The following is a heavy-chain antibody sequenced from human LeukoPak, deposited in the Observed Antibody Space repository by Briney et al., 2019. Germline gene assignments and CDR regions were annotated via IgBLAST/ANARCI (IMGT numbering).Heavy chain of an antibody. CDR1: GGSISSGDYY. CDR3: ARGIVVVAYFDY. D-gene: IGHD3-22*01. Sequence: SETLSLTCTVSGGSISSGDYYWSWIRQPPGKGLEWIGYIYYSGSTYYNPSLKSRITISVDTSKNQFSLKLSSVTAADTAVYYCARGIVVVAYFDYWGQGTLVTVSS. J-gene: IGHJ4*02. CDR2: IYYSGST. V-gene: IGHV4-30-4*01.